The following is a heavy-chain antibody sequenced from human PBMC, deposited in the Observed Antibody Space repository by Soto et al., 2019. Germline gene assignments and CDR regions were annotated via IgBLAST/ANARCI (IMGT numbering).Heavy chain of an antibody. CDR1: GFSFSGYA. J-gene: IGHJ6*02. Sequence: GGSLRLSCAASGFSFSGYAMHWVRQAPGKGLEWVAIISYGGSNDYYADSVKGRFTISRDNFKNTLYLQMSSLRAEDTAVYYCANSLVPAAMGYYYGMDVWGQGTTVTVSS. V-gene: IGHV3-30*18. CDR3: ANSLVPAAMGYYYGMDV. CDR2: ISYGGSND. D-gene: IGHD2-2*01.